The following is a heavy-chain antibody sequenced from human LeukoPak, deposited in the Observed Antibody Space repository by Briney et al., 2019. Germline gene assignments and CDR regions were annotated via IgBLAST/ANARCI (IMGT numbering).Heavy chain of an antibody. CDR2: IIPILGIA. CDR3: ARGVTYYYDSSGYYWAWFDP. D-gene: IGHD3-22*01. J-gene: IGHJ5*02. V-gene: IGHV1-69*04. CDR1: GGTFSSYA. Sequence: SVKVSCKASGGTFSSYAISWVRQAPGQGLEWMGRIIPILGIANYAQKFQGRVTTTADKSTSTAYMELSSLRSEDTAVYYCARGVTYYYDSSGYYWAWFDPWGQGTLVTVSS.